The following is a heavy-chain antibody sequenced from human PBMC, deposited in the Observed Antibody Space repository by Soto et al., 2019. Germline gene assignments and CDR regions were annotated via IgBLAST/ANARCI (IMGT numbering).Heavy chain of an antibody. CDR2: IIPIFGTA. CDR1: GGTFSSYA. CDR3: ARIPPTGWTKSYYGMDV. V-gene: IGHV1-69*01. Sequence: QVQLVQSGAEVKKPGSSVKVSCKASGGTFSSYAISWVRQAPGQGLEWMGGIIPIFGTANYAQKFQGRVTITADEFTSTAYMELSSLRSEDTGVYYCARIPPTGWTKSYYGMDVWGQGTTVTVSS. J-gene: IGHJ6*02. D-gene: IGHD2-15*01.